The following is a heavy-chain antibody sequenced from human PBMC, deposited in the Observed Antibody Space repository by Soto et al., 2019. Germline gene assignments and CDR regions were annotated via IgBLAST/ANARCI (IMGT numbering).Heavy chain of an antibody. D-gene: IGHD4-17*01. CDR3: APGGTTVTIRFDY. V-gene: IGHV1-69*13. CDR2: ITPIFDTT. CDR1: GGGFSTYA. Sequence: SVKVSFKASGGGFSTYAITWVRQAPGQGLEWMGGITPIFDTTNYAQKFQGRVTITADESTTTVHMELTSLRSEDTAVYYCAPGGTTVTIRFDYWGQGTLVTVSS. J-gene: IGHJ4*02.